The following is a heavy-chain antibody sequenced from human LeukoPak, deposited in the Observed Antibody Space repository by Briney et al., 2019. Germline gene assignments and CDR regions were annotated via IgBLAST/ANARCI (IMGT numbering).Heavy chain of an antibody. CDR3: ARLLVGAQYYYYYYGMDV. D-gene: IGHD1-26*01. J-gene: IGHJ6*02. CDR2: IYYSGST. CDR1: GGSISSYY. Sequence: PSETLSLTCTVSGGSISSYYWSWIRQPPGKGLEWIGYIYYSGSTNYNPSLKSRVTISVDTSKSQFSLKLSSVTAADTAVYYCARLLVGAQYYYYYYGMDVWGQGTTVTVSS. V-gene: IGHV4-59*01.